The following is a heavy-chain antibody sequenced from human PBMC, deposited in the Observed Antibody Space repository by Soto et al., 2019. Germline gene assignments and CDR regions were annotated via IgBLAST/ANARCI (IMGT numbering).Heavy chain of an antibody. CDR1: GFTFSSYS. CDR3: ARDQPGYSYGYGLGY. D-gene: IGHD5-18*01. Sequence: EVQLVESGGGLVKPGGSLRLSCAASGFTFSSYSMNWVRQAPGKGLEWVSSISSSSSYIYYADSVKGRFTISRDNAKNSLYLQMNSLTAEDTAVYYCARDQPGYSYGYGLGYWGQGTLVTVYS. J-gene: IGHJ4*02. V-gene: IGHV3-21*01. CDR2: ISSSSSYI.